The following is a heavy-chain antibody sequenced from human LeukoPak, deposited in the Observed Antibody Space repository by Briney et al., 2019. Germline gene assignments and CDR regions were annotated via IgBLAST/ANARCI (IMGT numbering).Heavy chain of an antibody. Sequence: PGGSLRLSCAVSGFTVSSNYMSWVRQAPGKGLEWVSVIYSGGTTYYADSVKGRFTISRDNSKNTLYLQMNSLRAEDTAVYYCARDRTPGYYYGMDVWGQGTTVTVSS. J-gene: IGHJ6*02. CDR1: GFTVSSNY. V-gene: IGHV3-66*01. CDR2: IYSGGTT. CDR3: ARDRTPGYYYGMDV.